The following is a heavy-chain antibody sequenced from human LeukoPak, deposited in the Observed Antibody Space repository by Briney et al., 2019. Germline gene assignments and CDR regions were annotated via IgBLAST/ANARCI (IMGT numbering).Heavy chain of an antibody. CDR3: ARYSGSYYYFDY. V-gene: IGHV3-30-3*01. D-gene: IGHD1-26*01. CDR2: ISYDGSNK. Sequence: PGRSLRLSCAASGFTFSSYAMHWVRQAPGKGLEWVAVISYDGSNKYYADSVKGRFTISRDNSKNTLYLQMNSLRAEDTAVYYCARYSGSYYYFDYWGQGTLVTVSS. J-gene: IGHJ4*02. CDR1: GFTFSSYA.